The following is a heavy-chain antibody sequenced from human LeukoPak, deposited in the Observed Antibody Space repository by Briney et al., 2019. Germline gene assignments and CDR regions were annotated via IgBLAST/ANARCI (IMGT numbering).Heavy chain of an antibody. CDR2: IYYSGST. CDR1: GGSISSSSYY. V-gene: IGHV4-39*07. D-gene: IGHD3-22*01. CDR3: ARGEDYDSSSFDY. J-gene: IGHJ4*02. Sequence: SETLSLTCTVSGGSISSSSYYWGWIRRPPGKGLEWIGSIYYSGSTYYNPSLKSRVTISVDKSTNQFSLKLSSVTAADTAVYYCARGEDYDSSSFDYWGQGTLVTVSS.